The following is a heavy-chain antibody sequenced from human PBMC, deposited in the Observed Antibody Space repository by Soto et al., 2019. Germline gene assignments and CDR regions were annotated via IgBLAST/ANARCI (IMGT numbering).Heavy chain of an antibody. CDR1: GGTFSSST. V-gene: IGHV1-69*04. CDR2: TIPILDVA. D-gene: IGHD5-12*01. CDR3: ARDSPIGSTYSGYDAIDS. J-gene: IGHJ4*02. Sequence: GTSVKVSCKASGGTFSSSTFTCVRQKPGQGLEWMGRTIPILDVADYAQDFQGRVTITADKSTSTAYMELTSLTSKDTAVYYCARDSPIGSTYSGYDAIDSWGQGTLVTVSS.